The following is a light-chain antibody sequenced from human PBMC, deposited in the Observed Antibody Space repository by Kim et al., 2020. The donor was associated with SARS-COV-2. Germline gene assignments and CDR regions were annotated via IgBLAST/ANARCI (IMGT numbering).Light chain of an antibody. J-gene: IGLJ1*01. Sequence: PGKTARITCSGDALPKQYAYWYQQKPGKAPVLVIYKDSERPSGIPERFSGSSSGTTVTLTISGVQAEDEADYYCQSADSSGTYEVFGTGTKVTVL. V-gene: IGLV3-25*03. CDR1: ALPKQY. CDR2: KDS. CDR3: QSADSSGTYEV.